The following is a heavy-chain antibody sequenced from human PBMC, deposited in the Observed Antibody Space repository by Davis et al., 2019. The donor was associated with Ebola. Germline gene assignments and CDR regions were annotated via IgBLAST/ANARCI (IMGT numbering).Heavy chain of an antibody. CDR2: IYPTDSDT. Sequence: GESLKISCTGSGYSFTKYWIGWVRQMPGKGLEWLGIIYPTDSDTRYSPSFLGQVTISADKSISTAYLQWSSLKASDTAMYYCARRSPYGAYEGGWYFDLWGRGTLVTVSS. D-gene: IGHD4-17*01. J-gene: IGHJ2*01. V-gene: IGHV5-51*01. CDR3: ARRSPYGAYEGGWYFDL. CDR1: GYSFTKYW.